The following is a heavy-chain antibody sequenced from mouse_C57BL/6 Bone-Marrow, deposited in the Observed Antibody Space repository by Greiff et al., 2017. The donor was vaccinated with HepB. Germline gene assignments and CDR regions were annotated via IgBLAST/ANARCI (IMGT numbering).Heavy chain of an antibody. J-gene: IGHJ4*01. CDR3: ARWDYDRGYYAMDY. Sequence: QVQLQQSGPGLVAPSQSLSITCTVSGFSLTSYAISWVRQPPGKGLEWLGVIWTGGGTNYNLALKSRLSISKDNSKSQVFLKMNSLQTDDTARYYCARWDYDRGYYAMDYWGQGTSVTVSS. V-gene: IGHV2-9-1*01. CDR2: IWTGGGT. D-gene: IGHD2-4*01. CDR1: GFSLTSYA.